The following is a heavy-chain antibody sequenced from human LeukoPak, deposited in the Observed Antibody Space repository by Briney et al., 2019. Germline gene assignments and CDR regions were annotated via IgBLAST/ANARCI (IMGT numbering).Heavy chain of an antibody. D-gene: IGHD6-13*01. J-gene: IGHJ5*02. CDR3: ARERAAAPYNWFDP. V-gene: IGHV4-4*07. CDR1: GGSISSYY. CDR2: IYTSGST. Sequence: SETLSLTCTVSGGSISSYYWSWIRQPAGKGLEWIGRIYTSGSTNYNPSLKSRVTMSVDTSKNQFSLKLSSVTAADTAVYYCARERAAAPYNWFDPWGQGTLVTVSS.